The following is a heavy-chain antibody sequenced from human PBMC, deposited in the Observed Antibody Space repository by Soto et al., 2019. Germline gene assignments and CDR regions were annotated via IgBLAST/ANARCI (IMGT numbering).Heavy chain of an antibody. CDR2: LANDESDQ. CDR1: GFTFHGYG. V-gene: IGHV3-30*03. CDR3: AGSIGGSSYYPPDY. J-gene: IGHJ4*02. Sequence: QVQLVESGGGVVQPGGSLRLSCAASGFTFHGYGMHWVRQSPGEGLEWVAVLANDESDQYFADSVKGRFTISRDNSKNTLYLQLDSLRPEDTAVYFCAGSIGGSSYYPPDYWGQGTLVTISS. D-gene: IGHD6-13*01.